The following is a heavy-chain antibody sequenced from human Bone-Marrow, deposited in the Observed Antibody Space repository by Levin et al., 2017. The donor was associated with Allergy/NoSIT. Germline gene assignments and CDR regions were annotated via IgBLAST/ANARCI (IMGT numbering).Heavy chain of an antibody. CDR1: GASIRSYH. CDR3: ARDSRDYGDYGGYFDY. V-gene: IGHV4-59*01. CDR2: MSHSGST. D-gene: IGHD4-17*01. J-gene: IGHJ4*02. Sequence: PSETLSLTCTVSGASIRSYHWSWIRQPPGKGLEWIGYMSHSGSTNYKPSLKSRVTISVDTSKNQFSLKLRSVTAADTAVYYCARDSRDYGDYGGYFDYWGQGTLVTVSP.